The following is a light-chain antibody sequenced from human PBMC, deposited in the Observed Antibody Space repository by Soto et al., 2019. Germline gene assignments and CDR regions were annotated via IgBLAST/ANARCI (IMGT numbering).Light chain of an antibody. CDR3: SSYAGNNIYV. CDR2: DVN. Sequence: SALTQPPSASGSPGQSVTISCTGSSSDVGRYDYVSWYQHHPGKAPKVMMFDVNKRPSGVPDRFSGSRSGNTASLTVSGLQAEDEADYFCSSYAGNNIYVFGTGTKLTVL. V-gene: IGLV2-8*01. J-gene: IGLJ1*01. CDR1: SSDVGRYDY.